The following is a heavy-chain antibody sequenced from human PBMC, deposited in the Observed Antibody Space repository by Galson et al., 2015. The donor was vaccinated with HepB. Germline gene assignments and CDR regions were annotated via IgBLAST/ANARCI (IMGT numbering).Heavy chain of an antibody. D-gene: IGHD3-9*01. CDR1: GGTFSNHA. J-gene: IGHJ6*02. Sequence: SVKVSCKASGGTFSNHAVSWVRQAPGQGPEWMGGIIPLLTISTYAQKFQGRVTITADDSTGTAYMELSSLTSEDPAVYYFARDDGRRDIFTGYPSEFPFSGMDVWGQGTTVTVSS. CDR3: ARDDGRRDIFTGYPSEFPFSGMDV. V-gene: IGHV1-69*10. CDR2: IIPLLTIS.